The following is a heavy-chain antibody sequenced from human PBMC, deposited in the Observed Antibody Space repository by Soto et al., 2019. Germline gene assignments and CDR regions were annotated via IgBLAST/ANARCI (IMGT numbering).Heavy chain of an antibody. Sequence: ASVKVSCKAAGYTFTSYAMHWVRQAPGQRLEWMGWINAGNGNTKYSQKFQGRVTITRDTSASTAYMELSSLRSEDTAVYYCARTPNCCGGSCDSDAFDSWGQGTMVTVSS. CDR1: GYTFTSYA. V-gene: IGHV1-3*01. J-gene: IGHJ3*02. CDR3: ARTPNCCGGSCDSDAFDS. CDR2: INAGNGNT. D-gene: IGHD2-15*01.